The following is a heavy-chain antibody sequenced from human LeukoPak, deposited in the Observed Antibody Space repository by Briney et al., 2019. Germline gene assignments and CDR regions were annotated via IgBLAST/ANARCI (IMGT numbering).Heavy chain of an antibody. CDR2: ISASGRT. CDR1: GGSISSYH. V-gene: IGHV4-4*07. Sequence: SETLSHTCTVSGGSISSYHWSWIRQPAGKGLEWIGRISASGRTNYSPSLKSRVFMSVDTSKNQLSLKLSSVTAADTAVYYCARQGVEMATITHFDYWGQGALVTVSS. D-gene: IGHD5-24*01. CDR3: ARQGVEMATITHFDY. J-gene: IGHJ4*02.